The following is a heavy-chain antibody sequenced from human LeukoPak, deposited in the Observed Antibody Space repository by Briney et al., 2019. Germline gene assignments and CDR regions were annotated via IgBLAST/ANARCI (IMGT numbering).Heavy chain of an antibody. Sequence: GGSLRLSCAASGFTFDDYGMTWVRQTPGKGLEWVAGINWDGGSTGYADSVKGRFTISRDNANNSLYLQMNSLRAEDTAVYYCAKDHYYDSSNYYYGRPNLFDYWGQGTLVTVSS. CDR3: AKDHYYDSSNYYYGRPNLFDY. CDR2: INWDGGST. CDR1: GFTFDDYG. D-gene: IGHD3-22*01. V-gene: IGHV3-20*04. J-gene: IGHJ4*02.